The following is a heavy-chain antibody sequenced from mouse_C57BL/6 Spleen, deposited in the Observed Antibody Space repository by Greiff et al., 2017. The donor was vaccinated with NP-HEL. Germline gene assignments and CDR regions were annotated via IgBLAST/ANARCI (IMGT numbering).Heavy chain of an antibody. V-gene: IGHV6-3*01. J-gene: IGHJ3*01. CDR3: TPYYDYDSWFAY. D-gene: IGHD2-4*01. CDR2: IRLKSDNYAT. CDR1: GFTFSNYW. Sequence: EVKLVESGGGLVQPGGSMKLSCVASGFTFSNYWMNWVRQSPEKGLEWVAQIRLKSDNYATHYAESVKGRFTISRADSKSSVYLQMNNLRAEDTGIYYCTPYYDYDSWFAYWGQGTLVTVSA.